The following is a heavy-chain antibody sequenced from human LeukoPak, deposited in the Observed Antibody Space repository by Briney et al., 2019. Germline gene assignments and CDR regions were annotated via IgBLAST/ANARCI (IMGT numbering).Heavy chain of an antibody. CDR2: ISSSSYI. J-gene: IGHJ6*03. V-gene: IGHV3-21*04. D-gene: IGHD1-7*01. CDR3: AKRRGLELLYYYYMDV. Sequence: PGGSLRLSCAASGFTFSSYSMNWVRQAPGKGLEWVSSISSSSYIYYADSVKGRFTIFRDNSKNTLYLQMNSLRAEDTAVYYCAKRRGLELLYYYYMDVWGKGTTVTVSS. CDR1: GFTFSSYS.